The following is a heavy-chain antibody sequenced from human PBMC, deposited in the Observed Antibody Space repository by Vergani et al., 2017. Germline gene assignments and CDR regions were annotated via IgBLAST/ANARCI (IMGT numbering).Heavy chain of an antibody. V-gene: IGHV3-30-3*01. CDR3: AREISYQISFYYYYGMDV. CDR1: GFTFSSYA. D-gene: IGHD1-26*01. J-gene: IGHJ6*02. CDR2: ISYDGSNK. Sequence: QVQLVESGGGVVQPGRSLRLSCAASGFTFSSYAMHWVRQAPGKGLEWVAVISYDGSNKYYADSVKGRFTISRDNSKNTLYLQMTSLRAEDTAGYYCAREISYQISFYYYYGMDVWGQGTTVTVSS.